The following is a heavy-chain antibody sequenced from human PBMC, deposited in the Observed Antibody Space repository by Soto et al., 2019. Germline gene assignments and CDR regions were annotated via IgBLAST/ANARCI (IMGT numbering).Heavy chain of an antibody. V-gene: IGHV3-66*01. CDR1: GFTVSSNY. D-gene: IGHD4-17*01. CDR3: ARSQSYGDYSAFDY. CDR2: IYSAGNT. Sequence: EVQLVESGGGLVQPGRSLRLSCAASGFTVSSNYMSWVRQAPGKGLEWVSVIYSAGNTYYADSVKGRFTISRDNSKNTVYLQMNSLRAEDTAVYYCARSQSYGDYSAFDYWGQGTLVTVSS. J-gene: IGHJ4*02.